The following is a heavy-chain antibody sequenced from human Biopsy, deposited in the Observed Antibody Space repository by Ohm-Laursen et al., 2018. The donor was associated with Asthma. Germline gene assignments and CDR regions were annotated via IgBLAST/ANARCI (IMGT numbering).Heavy chain of an antibody. V-gene: IGHV3-30*07. D-gene: IGHD3-3*02. Sequence: SLRLSCSASGFSFSNFAIHWVRQAPGKGLEWVGVISKDASTQDYADSVKGRFTMARDNSKNTLDLQMNSLRAEDTAVYYCARTFHFWSPYHAEHYQLWGQGTLVTVSS. CDR2: ISKDASTQ. CDR3: ARTFHFWSPYHAEHYQL. CDR1: GFSFSNFA. J-gene: IGHJ1*01.